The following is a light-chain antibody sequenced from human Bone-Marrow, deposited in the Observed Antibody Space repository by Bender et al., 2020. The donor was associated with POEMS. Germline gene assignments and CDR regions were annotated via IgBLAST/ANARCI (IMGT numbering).Light chain of an antibody. CDR3: SSYTDSTTLHYV. J-gene: IGLJ1*01. CDR1: SSNVGSNT. Sequence: QSVLTQPPSASGTPGQRVTISCSGSSSNVGSNTVNWYQHHPGKAPKLLIYDVSNRPLGVSNSFSGPKSGKPASLTISGLQAEDEADYYCSSYTDSTTLHYVFGTGTKVTVL. V-gene: IGLV2-14*03. CDR2: DVS.